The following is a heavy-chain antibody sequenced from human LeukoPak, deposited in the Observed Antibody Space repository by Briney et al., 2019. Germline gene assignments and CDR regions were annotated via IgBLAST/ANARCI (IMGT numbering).Heavy chain of an antibody. V-gene: IGHV4-34*01. D-gene: IGHD3-22*01. CDR3: ARRTMIVAFDP. Sequence: SETLSLTCAVYGGSSSGYYWSWIRQPPGKGLEWIGEINHSGSTNYNPSLKSRVTISVDTSKNQFSLKLSSVTAADTAVYYCARRTMIVAFDPWGQGTLVTVSS. J-gene: IGHJ5*02. CDR1: GGSSSGYY. CDR2: INHSGST.